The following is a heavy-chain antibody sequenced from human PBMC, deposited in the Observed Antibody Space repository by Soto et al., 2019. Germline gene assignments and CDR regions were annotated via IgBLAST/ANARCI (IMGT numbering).Heavy chain of an antibody. V-gene: IGHV1-2*02. CDR1: GNTFSGYY. Sequence: ASEKVSCKASGNTFSGYYVHWVRQAPGQGLEWMGWISPNSGVTSYAQKFQGRVTMTRDTSISTVYMELNRLRSDDTAVYYCARDREGYLDFWVQVALVTVSS. CDR2: ISPNSGVT. CDR3: ARDREGYLDF. J-gene: IGHJ4*02.